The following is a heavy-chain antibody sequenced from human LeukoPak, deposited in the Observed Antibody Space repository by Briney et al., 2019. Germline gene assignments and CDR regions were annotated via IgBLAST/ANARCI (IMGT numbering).Heavy chain of an antibody. Sequence: GGSLRLSCVASGFTFNTYWMSWVRRAPGKGLEWVANIKQDGSDKYYVDSVKGRFTISRDNAKNSLYLHMNSLRVEDTAVYYCARDSSPGVVTADLDYWGQGTLVTVSS. J-gene: IGHJ4*02. V-gene: IGHV3-7*01. CDR3: ARDSSPGVVTADLDY. CDR1: GFTFNTYW. CDR2: IKQDGSDK. D-gene: IGHD2-2*01.